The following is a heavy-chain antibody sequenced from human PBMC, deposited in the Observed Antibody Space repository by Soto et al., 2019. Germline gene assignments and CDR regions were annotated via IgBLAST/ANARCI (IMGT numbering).Heavy chain of an antibody. V-gene: IGHV3-66*01. Sequence: GGSLRLSCASSGFTVSSSHMTWVRQAPGKGLEWVSIIYSGGSTYYADSVKGRFTISRDNSKNTLYLQMNSLRAEDTAVYYCARDKRGRYDFCGQRTLVTVSS. CDR1: GFTVSSSH. J-gene: IGHJ4*02. CDR2: IYSGGST. CDR3: ARDKRGRYDF.